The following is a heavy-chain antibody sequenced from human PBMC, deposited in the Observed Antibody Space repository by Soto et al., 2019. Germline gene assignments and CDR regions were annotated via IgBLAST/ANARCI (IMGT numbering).Heavy chain of an antibody. CDR3: AKVWQWTIFDY. CDR2: ISDSGGSI. CDR1: GFTFSNYA. J-gene: IGHJ4*02. Sequence: GGSLRLSCAASGFTFSNYAMAWVRQAPGKGLEWVSAISDSGGSIYYADSVEGRFTISRDSSKNTLFLQMSSLRVEDTAVYYCAKVWQWTIFDYWGQGTLVNVSS. D-gene: IGHD6-19*01. V-gene: IGHV3-23*01.